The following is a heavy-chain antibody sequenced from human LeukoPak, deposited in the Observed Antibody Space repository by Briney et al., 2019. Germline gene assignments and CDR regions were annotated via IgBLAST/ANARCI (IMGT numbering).Heavy chain of an antibody. CDR1: GGSISSSSYY. J-gene: IGHJ3*02. Sequence: SETLSLTCTVSGGSISSSSYYWGWIRQPPGKGLEWIGSIYYSGSTYYNPSPKSRVTISVDTSKNQFSLKLSSVTAADTAVCYCASPRYSSGWYPHRAFDIWGQGTMVTVSS. D-gene: IGHD6-19*01. CDR2: IYYSGST. V-gene: IGHV4-39*01. CDR3: ASPRYSSGWYPHRAFDI.